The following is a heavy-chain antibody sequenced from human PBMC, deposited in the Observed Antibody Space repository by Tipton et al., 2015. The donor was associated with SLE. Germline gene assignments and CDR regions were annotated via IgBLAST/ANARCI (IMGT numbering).Heavy chain of an antibody. CDR3: ARHVGVVGTSHKWFDP. CDR1: GYIFTNYW. V-gene: IGHV5-51*01. Sequence: QLVQSGVEVKKPGESLRISCEASGYIFTNYWIAWVRQMPGKGLEWMGIIYPSDSDTRYSPSFQGQVTISADKSISTAYLQWNSLKASDTAMYYCARHVGVVGTSHKWFDPWGQGTLVTVSS. CDR2: IYPSDSDT. J-gene: IGHJ5*02. D-gene: IGHD5-12*01.